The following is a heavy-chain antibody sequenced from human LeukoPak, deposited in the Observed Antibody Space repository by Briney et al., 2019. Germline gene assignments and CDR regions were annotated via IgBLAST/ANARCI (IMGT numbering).Heavy chain of an antibody. Sequence: GGSLRLSCAASGFTFDDYAMHWVRQAPGKGLEWVSGISWNSGSIGYADSVKGRFTISRDNAKNSLYLQMNSLRAEDMALYYCARAGIAAAGTYYYYYYYMDVWGKGTTVTVSS. CDR3: ARAGIAAAGTYYYYYYYMDV. J-gene: IGHJ6*03. V-gene: IGHV3-9*03. D-gene: IGHD6-13*01. CDR2: ISWNSGSI. CDR1: GFTFDDYA.